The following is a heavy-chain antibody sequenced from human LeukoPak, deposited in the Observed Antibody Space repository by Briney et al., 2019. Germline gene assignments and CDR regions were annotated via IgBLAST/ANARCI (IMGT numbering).Heavy chain of an antibody. J-gene: IGHJ4*02. CDR2: IYYSGST. CDR3: ARAYYYGSGSTYYFDY. CDR1: GGSISISSYY. V-gene: IGHV4-39*07. D-gene: IGHD3-10*01. Sequence: SETLSLTCTVSGGSISISSYYWGWIRQPPGKGLEWIGSIYYSGSTYYNPSLKSRVTISVDTSKNQFSLKLSSVTAADTAVYYCARAYYYGSGSTYYFDYWGQGTLVTVSS.